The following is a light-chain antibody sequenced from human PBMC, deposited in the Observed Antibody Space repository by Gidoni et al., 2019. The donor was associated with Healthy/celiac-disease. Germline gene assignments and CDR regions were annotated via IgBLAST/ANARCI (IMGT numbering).Light chain of an antibody. J-gene: IGKJ1*01. CDR1: QSVNSN. V-gene: IGKV3-15*01. Sequence: EIVMTQSPATLSVSPGERATLSGRASQSVNSNLAWYQQKPGQAPRLLIYGASTRATGIPARFSGSGSGTEFTLTISSLQSEDFAVYYCQQYNNWPPWTFGQGTKVEIK. CDR2: GAS. CDR3: QQYNNWPPWT.